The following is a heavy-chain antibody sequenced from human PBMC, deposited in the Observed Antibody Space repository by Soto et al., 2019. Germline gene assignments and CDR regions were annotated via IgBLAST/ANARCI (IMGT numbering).Heavy chain of an antibody. D-gene: IGHD6-13*01. CDR3: ARDSSYSSSWDRGSPYYYYYGMDV. V-gene: IGHV1-3*01. CDR1: GYTFTSYA. Sequence: ASVKVSCKASGYTFTSYAMHWVRQAPGQRLEWMGWINAGNGNTKYSQKFQGRVTITRDTSASTAYMELSSLRSEDTAVYYCARDSSYSSSWDRGSPYYYYYGMDVWGQGTTVTVSS. J-gene: IGHJ6*02. CDR2: INAGNGNT.